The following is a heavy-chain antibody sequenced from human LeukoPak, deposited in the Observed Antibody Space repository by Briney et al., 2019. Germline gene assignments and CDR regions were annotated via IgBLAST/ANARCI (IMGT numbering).Heavy chain of an antibody. J-gene: IGHJ4*02. CDR2: ISYDGSNK. CDR1: GFTFSSYA. V-gene: IGHV3-30*01. CDR3: ARGATVATVGY. Sequence: GGSLRLSCAASGFTFSSYAMHWVRQAPGKGLEWVAVISYDGSNKYYADSVKGRFTISRDNPKNTLYLQMNSLRAEDTAVYYCARGATVATVGYWGQGTLVTVSS. D-gene: IGHD4-17*01.